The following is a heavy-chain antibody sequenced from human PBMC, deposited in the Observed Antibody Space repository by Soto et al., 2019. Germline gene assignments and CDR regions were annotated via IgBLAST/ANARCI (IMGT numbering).Heavy chain of an antibody. V-gene: IGHV3-23*01. J-gene: IGHJ4*02. CDR2: VGGNGEYI. CDR1: GFTFSSCA. CDR3: AKHLTYSRDYFDY. D-gene: IGHD2-15*01. Sequence: GGSMRLSCAASGFTFSSCAMSWVRQDPGKGLEWVSAVGGNGEYIYYADPVKGRFTISRDNVKNTLFLQMDSLRAEDTAVYYCAKHLTYSRDYFDYWGQGTLVTVSS.